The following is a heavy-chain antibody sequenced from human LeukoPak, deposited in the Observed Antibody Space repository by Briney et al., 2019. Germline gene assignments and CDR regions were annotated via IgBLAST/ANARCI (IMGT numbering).Heavy chain of an antibody. J-gene: IGHJ5*02. D-gene: IGHD1-1*01. V-gene: IGHV3-48*01. CDR3: ARRWNARLYNWFDP. CDR2: ISSSSSTI. Sequence: GGSLRLSCAASGFTFSSYSMNWVRQAPGKGLEWVSYISSSSSTIYYADSVKGRFTISRDNAKDSLYLQMNSLRAEGTAVYYCARRWNARLYNWFDPWGQGTLVTVSS. CDR1: GFTFSSYS.